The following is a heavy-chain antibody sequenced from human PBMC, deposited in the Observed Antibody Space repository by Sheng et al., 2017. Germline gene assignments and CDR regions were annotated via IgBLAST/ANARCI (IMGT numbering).Heavy chain of an antibody. CDR3: ARSRVPAAILFDY. CDR2: IYYSGST. V-gene: IGHV4-39*07. CDR1: GGSISSSSYY. J-gene: IGHJ4*02. Sequence: QLQLQESGPGLVKPSETLSLTCTVSGGSISSSSYYWGWIRQPPGKGLEWIGSIYYSGSTYYNPSLKSRVTISVDTSKNQFSLKLSSVTAADTAVYYCARSRVPAAILFDYWCQGTLVTVSS. D-gene: IGHD2-2*02.